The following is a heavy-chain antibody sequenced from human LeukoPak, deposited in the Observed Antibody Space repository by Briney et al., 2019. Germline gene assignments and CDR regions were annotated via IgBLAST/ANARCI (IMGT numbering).Heavy chain of an antibody. J-gene: IGHJ4*02. CDR1: GITLSNYG. V-gene: IGHV3-23*01. Sequence: GGSLRLSCAVSGITLSNYGMSWVRQAPGKGLEWVAGISDSGGSTNYADSVKGRITISRDNSKNTLYLQMNSLRAEDTAVYYCAKVTSQLWFDYWGQGTLVTVSS. D-gene: IGHD5-18*01. CDR3: AKVTSQLWFDY. CDR2: ISDSGGST.